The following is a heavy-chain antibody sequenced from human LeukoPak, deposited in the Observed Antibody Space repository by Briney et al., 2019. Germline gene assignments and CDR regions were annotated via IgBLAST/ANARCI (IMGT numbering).Heavy chain of an antibody. D-gene: IGHD4-11*01. CDR1: GYSISSGYY. CDR2: IYHSGSS. CDR3: ARGNMWDYRRYYYYMDV. V-gene: IGHV4-38-2*02. J-gene: IGHJ6*03. Sequence: SETLSLTCTVSGYSISSGYYWGWIRQPPGKGLEWIGSIYHSGSSYYNPSLKSRVTISVDTSKNQFSLKLNSVTAADTAIYYCARGNMWDYRRYYYYMDVWGKGTTVTVSS.